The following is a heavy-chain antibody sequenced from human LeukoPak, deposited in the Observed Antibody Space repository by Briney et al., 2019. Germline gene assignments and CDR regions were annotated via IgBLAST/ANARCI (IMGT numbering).Heavy chain of an antibody. D-gene: IGHD4-17*01. Sequence: GRSLRLSCAASGFTFSSYGMHWVRQAPGKGLEWVAVISYDGSNKYYADSVKGRFTISRDNSKNTLYLQMNSLRAEDTAVYYCAKAVYGDYGMDVWGQGTTVTVSS. V-gene: IGHV3-30*18. CDR3: AKAVYGDYGMDV. CDR1: GFTFSSYG. J-gene: IGHJ6*02. CDR2: ISYDGSNK.